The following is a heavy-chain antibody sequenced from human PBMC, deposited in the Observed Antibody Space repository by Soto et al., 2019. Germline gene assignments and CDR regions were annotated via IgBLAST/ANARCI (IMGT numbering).Heavy chain of an antibody. V-gene: IGHV1-69*02. Sequence: QVQLVQSGAEVKKPGSSVKVSCKASGGTFSGYTISWVRPAPGPGLEWMGRILPILGIANYAQKFQGRVTITADKATRTADRELSSMRSEDTDVYEGVVNAPPKNWADPRGQGTLVTVSS. CDR1: GGTFSGYT. CDR2: ILPILGIA. D-gene: IGHD3-10*01. J-gene: IGHJ5*02. CDR3: VVNAPPKNWADP.